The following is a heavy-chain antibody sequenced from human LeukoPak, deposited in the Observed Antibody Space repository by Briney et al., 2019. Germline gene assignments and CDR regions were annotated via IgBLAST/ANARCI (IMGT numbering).Heavy chain of an antibody. J-gene: IGHJ6*03. Sequence: SETLSLTCTVSGGSISSSTYYWGWIRQPPGKGLEWIGNIYYRGSTYYNPSLKSRVTISVDTSKNQFSLKLSSVTAADTAVYYCARTPQVLLWFGELPYYYYMDVWGKGTTVTISS. D-gene: IGHD3-10*01. V-gene: IGHV4-39*07. CDR3: ARTPQVLLWFGELPYYYYMDV. CDR1: GGSISSSTYY. CDR2: IYYRGST.